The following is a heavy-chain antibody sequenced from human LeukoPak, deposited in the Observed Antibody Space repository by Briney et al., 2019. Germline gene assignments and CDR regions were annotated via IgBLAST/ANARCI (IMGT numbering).Heavy chain of an antibody. V-gene: IGHV4-59*01. J-gene: IGHJ4*02. CDR1: GGSISSYY. Sequence: SETLSLTCTVSGGSISSYYWSWIRQPPGKGLEWIGYIYYSGSTNYNPSLKSRVTISVDTSKNQFSLKLSSVTATDTAVYYCARAHMTTVTTLFDYWGQGTLVTVSS. CDR3: ARAHMTTVTTLFDY. D-gene: IGHD4-17*01. CDR2: IYYSGST.